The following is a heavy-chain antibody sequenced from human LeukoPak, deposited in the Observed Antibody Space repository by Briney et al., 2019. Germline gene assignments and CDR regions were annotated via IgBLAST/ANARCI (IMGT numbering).Heavy chain of an antibody. J-gene: IGHJ4*02. V-gene: IGHV4-4*09. D-gene: IGHD3-3*01. Sequence: KPSETLSLTCTVAGGSISTYYWSWLRQPPGKGLEWIGYIYTSGSTNYNASLKSRVTISVDTSKIQFSLKLSYVTAADTAVYYYARSEWYIALHYWGQGTLVTVSS. CDR3: ARSEWYIALHY. CDR2: IYTSGST. CDR1: GGSISTYY.